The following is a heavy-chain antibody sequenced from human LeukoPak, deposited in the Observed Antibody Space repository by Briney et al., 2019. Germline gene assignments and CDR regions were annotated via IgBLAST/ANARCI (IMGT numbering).Heavy chain of an antibody. CDR3: VRGGRGDPFDY. V-gene: IGHV4-4*07. CDR2: IYTSGGT. CDR1: GGSISSYY. D-gene: IGHD2-21*02. Sequence: SETLSLTCTVSGGSISSYYWSWIRQPAGKGLEWIGRIYTSGGTNYSPSLKGRVTMSVDTSKNKFSLKLSSVTAADTAVYYCVRGGRGDPFDYWGQGTLVTVSS. J-gene: IGHJ4*02.